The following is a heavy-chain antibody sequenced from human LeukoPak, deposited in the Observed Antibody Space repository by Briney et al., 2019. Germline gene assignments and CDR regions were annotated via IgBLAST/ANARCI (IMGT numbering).Heavy chain of an antibody. CDR3: AKKRSFNTFGGVDDAFDI. CDR1: GFTFSNYA. Sequence: PGGPLRLPCAASGFTFSNYAMHWVRQAPDKGLEWVAVISYVGTNKYYADYVMGRFTISRDNSKNTLYLQVNILRAEDTAVYYCAKKRSFNTFGGVDDAFDIWGQGTMVAASS. CDR2: ISYVGTNK. J-gene: IGHJ3*02. D-gene: IGHD3-16*01. V-gene: IGHV3-30-3*02.